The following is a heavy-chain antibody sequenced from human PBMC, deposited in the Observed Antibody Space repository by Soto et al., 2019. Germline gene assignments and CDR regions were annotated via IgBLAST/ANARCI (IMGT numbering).Heavy chain of an antibody. D-gene: IGHD2-15*01. Sequence: ASVNVSCKASGYTFTSYGISWVRQAPGQGLEWMGWISAYNGNTNYAQKLQGRVTMTTDTSTSTAYMELRSLRSDDTAVYYCARRGLVAAPDAFDIWGQGTMVTVSS. CDR1: GYTFTSYG. J-gene: IGHJ3*02. V-gene: IGHV1-18*01. CDR3: ARRGLVAAPDAFDI. CDR2: ISAYNGNT.